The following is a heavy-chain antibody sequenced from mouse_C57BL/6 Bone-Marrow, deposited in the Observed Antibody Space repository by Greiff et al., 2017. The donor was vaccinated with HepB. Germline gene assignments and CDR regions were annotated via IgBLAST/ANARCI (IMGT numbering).Heavy chain of an antibody. Sequence: VQLQQSGPELVKPGASVKISCKASGYTFTDYYMNWVKQSHGKSLEWIGDINPNNGGTSYNQKFKGKATLTVDKSSSTAYMELRSLTSEDSAVYYCARAEYLDYWGQGTTLTVSS. CDR3: ARAEYLDY. D-gene: IGHD2-10*02. CDR2: INPNNGGT. CDR1: GYTFTDYY. V-gene: IGHV1-26*01. J-gene: IGHJ2*01.